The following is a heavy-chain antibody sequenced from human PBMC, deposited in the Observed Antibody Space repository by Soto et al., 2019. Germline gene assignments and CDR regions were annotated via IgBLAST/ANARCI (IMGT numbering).Heavy chain of an antibody. V-gene: IGHV1-46*03. J-gene: IGHJ3*02. CDR3: ARDFQEDIVVVPAALGFDI. D-gene: IGHD2-2*01. CDR2: INPSGGST. CDR1: GYTFTGYY. Sequence: ASVKVSCKASGYTFTGYYMHWVRQAPGQGLEWIGIINPSGGSTSYAQKFQGRVTMTRDTSTSTVYMELSSLRSEDTAVYYCARDFQEDIVVVPAALGFDIWGQGTMVTVSS.